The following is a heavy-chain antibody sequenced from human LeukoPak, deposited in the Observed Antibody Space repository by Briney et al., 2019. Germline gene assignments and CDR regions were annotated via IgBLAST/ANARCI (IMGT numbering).Heavy chain of an antibody. D-gene: IGHD3-16*02. Sequence: SETLSLTCTVSGGSISSSSYYWGWIRQPPGKGLEWIGSIYYSGSTYYNPSLKSRVTISVDTSKNQFSLKLSSVTAADTAVYYCARRRGVINHSIDYWGQGTLVTVSS. CDR3: ARRRGVINHSIDY. V-gene: IGHV4-39*01. J-gene: IGHJ4*02. CDR2: IYYSGST. CDR1: GGSISSSSYY.